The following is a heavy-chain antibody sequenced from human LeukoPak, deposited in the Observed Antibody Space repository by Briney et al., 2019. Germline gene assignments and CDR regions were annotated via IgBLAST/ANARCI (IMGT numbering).Heavy chain of an antibody. CDR1: QIFFSSYG. CDR3: ARGDYGDYGGVRY. CDR2: ISPDGTTI. Sequence: GGSLRLSCAASQIFFSSYGMHWVRQALGKGLEWISYISPDGTTIYYADSVKGRFAISRDNPKNSLSLQMNSLRVEDTAVYYCARGDYGDYGGVRYWGQGTLVTVSS. D-gene: IGHD4-17*01. J-gene: IGHJ4*02. V-gene: IGHV3-48*04.